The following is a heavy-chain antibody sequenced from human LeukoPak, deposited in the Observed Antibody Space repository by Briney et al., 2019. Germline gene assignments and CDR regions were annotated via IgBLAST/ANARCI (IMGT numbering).Heavy chain of an antibody. CDR2: IYSGGST. CDR3: ARGGVVFDYYGMDV. CDR1: GFTFRNYW. V-gene: IGHV3-53*04. D-gene: IGHD3-3*01. Sequence: PGGSLRLSCAASGFTFRNYWMGWVRQAPGKGLEWISVIYSGGSTCYADSVKGRFTISRHNSKNTLYLQMNSLRAEDTAVYYCARGGVVFDYYGMDVWGQGTTVTVSS. J-gene: IGHJ6*02.